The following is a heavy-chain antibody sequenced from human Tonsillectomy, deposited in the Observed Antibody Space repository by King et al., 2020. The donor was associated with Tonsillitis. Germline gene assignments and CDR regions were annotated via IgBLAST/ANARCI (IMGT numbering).Heavy chain of an antibody. CDR1: GFTFSDFY. V-gene: IGHV3-11*01. Sequence: QLVQSGGGLVKPGGSLRLSCAASGFTFSDFYMSWIRQAPGKGLEWVSYISSSGSPIYSADSVKGRFTISRDNAKNSLFLQMNSLRAEDTAVYYCARGEAYGGNSPSDYWGQGTLVTVSS. CDR2: ISSSGSPI. D-gene: IGHD4-23*01. J-gene: IGHJ4*02. CDR3: ARGEAYGGNSPSDY.